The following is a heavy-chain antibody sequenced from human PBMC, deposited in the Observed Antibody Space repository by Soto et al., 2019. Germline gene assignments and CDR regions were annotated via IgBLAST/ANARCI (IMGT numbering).Heavy chain of an antibody. D-gene: IGHD6-6*01. V-gene: IGHV4-34*01. CDR2: ISQSGNT. J-gene: IGHJ4*02. Sequence: SETLSLTCSIYSGSFSGYYWSWIRQPPGKGLEWIGEISQSGNTNYSPSLKSRVSISIDTSKKQFSPNLASVSAADTAVYYCARAPKVSGSSQTRPDFWGQGTLVTVSS. CDR3: ARAPKVSGSSQTRPDF. CDR1: SGSFSGYY.